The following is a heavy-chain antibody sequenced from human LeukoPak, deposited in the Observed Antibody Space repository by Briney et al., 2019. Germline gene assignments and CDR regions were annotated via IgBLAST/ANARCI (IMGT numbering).Heavy chain of an antibody. V-gene: IGHV4-61*02. Sequence: SQTLSLTCCVSNDSISSGRYYWIWIRQPAGKGLEWIGRIYTSGSTNYNPSLKSRVIISVDTSKNQFSLSLSSVTAADTAVYYCARDRTGWLQADYWGPGTLVTVSS. J-gene: IGHJ4*02. D-gene: IGHD5-24*01. CDR2: IYTSGST. CDR1: NDSISSGRYY. CDR3: ARDRTGWLQADY.